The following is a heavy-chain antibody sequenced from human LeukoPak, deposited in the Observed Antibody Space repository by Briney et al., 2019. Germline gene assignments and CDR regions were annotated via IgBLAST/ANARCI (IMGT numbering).Heavy chain of an antibody. Sequence: GGSLRLSCAASGFTFSNYGMHWVRQAPGKGLEWVAVTSYDGSNKYYADSVKGRFTISRDNSKNTLYLQMNSLRAEDTAVYYCAKDRFIAAAGLYFDYWGQGTLVTVSS. J-gene: IGHJ4*02. CDR1: GFTFSNYG. CDR3: AKDRFIAAAGLYFDY. CDR2: TSYDGSNK. D-gene: IGHD6-13*01. V-gene: IGHV3-30*18.